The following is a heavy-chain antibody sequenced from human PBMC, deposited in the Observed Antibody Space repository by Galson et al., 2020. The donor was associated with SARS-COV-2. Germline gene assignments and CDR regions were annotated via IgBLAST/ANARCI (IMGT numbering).Heavy chain of an antibody. V-gene: IGHV3-49*04. CDR1: GIIIGDYG. J-gene: IGHJ4*02. CDR3: TRGRGDGYNYDFDY. D-gene: IGHD1-1*01. CDR2: IRSKAAGGTT. Sequence: GGSLRLSCTAYGIIIGDYGLSWVRQAPGKGLECVGFIRSKAAGGTTHYAASVKDRFTISRDDSKSIAYLQMNSLKTDDTAVYYCTRGRGDGYNYDFDYWGQGTLVTVSS.